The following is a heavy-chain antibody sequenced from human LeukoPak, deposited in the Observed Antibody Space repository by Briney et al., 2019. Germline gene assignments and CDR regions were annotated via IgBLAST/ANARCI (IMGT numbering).Heavy chain of an antibody. D-gene: IGHD3-22*01. CDR2: IFDDGTT. CDR1: GYTVSVYF. V-gene: IGHV3-53*01. Sequence: GGSLRLSCAVSGYTVSVYFMTWVRQAPGKGLEWVSVIFDDGTTYYADSVKGRFTISRDISSNTLYLQMSSLRAEDTARYYCARAPPCYYDSRGYHYERGNYYYGMDVWGQGTTVTVSS. J-gene: IGHJ6*02. CDR3: ARAPPCYYDSRGYHYERGNYYYGMDV.